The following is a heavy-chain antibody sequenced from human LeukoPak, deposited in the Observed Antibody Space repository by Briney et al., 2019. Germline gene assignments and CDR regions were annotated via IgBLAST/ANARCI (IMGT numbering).Heavy chain of an antibody. J-gene: IGHJ3*02. CDR2: ISSSSSYI. CDR1: GFAVFSNY. Sequence: GGSLRLSCAASGFAVFSNYMNWVRQAPGKGLEWVSSISSSSSYIYYADSVKGRFTISRDNAKNSLYLQMNSLRAEDTAVYYCARGLVEMATITNAFDIWGQGTMVTVSS. D-gene: IGHD5-24*01. V-gene: IGHV3-21*01. CDR3: ARGLVEMATITNAFDI.